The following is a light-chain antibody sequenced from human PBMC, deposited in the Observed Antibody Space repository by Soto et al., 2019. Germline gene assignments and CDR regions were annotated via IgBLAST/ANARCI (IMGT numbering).Light chain of an antibody. CDR2: ASS. J-gene: IGKJ5*01. CDR3: QLYGISPH. Sequence: EIVLTQSPATLSLSPGERATLSCKASQSRGSNFLAWYQHTPGQAPRLLIYASSNRATGIPDRFSGSASGTDFTLTINRLEPEDFAVYYCQLYGISPHFGQGTRLEIK. CDR1: QSRGSNF. V-gene: IGKV3-20*01.